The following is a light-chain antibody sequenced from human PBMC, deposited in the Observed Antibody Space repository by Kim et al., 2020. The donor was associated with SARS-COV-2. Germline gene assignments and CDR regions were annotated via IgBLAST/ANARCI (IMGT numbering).Light chain of an antibody. CDR2: GTY. J-gene: IGKJ2*01. CDR3: QQYGNTPPDT. V-gene: IGKV3-20*01. Sequence: SPGERATLSGRATQSVSGGLVAWDQQKPGQAPRLLIYGTYKRLTGIPDRFTGSGSGTDFTLTISRLEPEDFAVYYCQQYGNTPPDTCGQGTKLEI. CDR1: QSVSGGL.